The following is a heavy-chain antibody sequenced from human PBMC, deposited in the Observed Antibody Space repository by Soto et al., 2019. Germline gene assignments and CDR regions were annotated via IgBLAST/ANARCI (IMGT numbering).Heavy chain of an antibody. J-gene: IGHJ4*02. CDR1: GLIFSSYA. Sequence: EVQLLESGGGLVQPGGSLRLSCAASGLIFSSYAMSWVRQAPGKGLEWGSRISGSGGSTYYADSVKGRFTIARDNSKNTLYLQTNSLTAEDTAVYYCAKACSQSAYDSGLFDYWGQGTLVTVSS. CDR2: ISGSGGST. D-gene: IGHD5-12*01. CDR3: AKACSQSAYDSGLFDY. V-gene: IGHV3-23*01.